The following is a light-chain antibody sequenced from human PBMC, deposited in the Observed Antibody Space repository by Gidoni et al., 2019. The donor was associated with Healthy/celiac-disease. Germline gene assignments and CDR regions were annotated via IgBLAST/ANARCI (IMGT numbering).Light chain of an antibody. J-gene: IGLJ2*01. Sequence: NFMLTQLHSVSESPGKTVTISCPRSSGSIASNYVQWYQQRPGSAPTTVIYEDNQRPSGVPDRFSGSIDSSSNSASLTISGLKTEDEADYYCQSYDSSNVVFGGGTKLTVL. CDR2: EDN. V-gene: IGLV6-57*03. CDR3: QSYDSSNVV. CDR1: SGSIASNY.